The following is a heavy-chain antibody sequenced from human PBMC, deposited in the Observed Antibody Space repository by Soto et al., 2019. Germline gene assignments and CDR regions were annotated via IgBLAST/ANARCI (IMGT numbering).Heavy chain of an antibody. V-gene: IGHV4-59*01. CDR2: MYYSETT. Sequence: PSETLSLTCTVSGASINDYYWSWIRQTPGKGLEWVGFMYYSETTKYNPSPKGRVNMSLDTSKNQVSLHLKSVTAADTAVYYCARANSSTWYKLEYKWFDPWGQGTLVTVSS. D-gene: IGHD6-13*01. CDR3: ARANSSTWYKLEYKWFDP. J-gene: IGHJ5*02. CDR1: GASINDYY.